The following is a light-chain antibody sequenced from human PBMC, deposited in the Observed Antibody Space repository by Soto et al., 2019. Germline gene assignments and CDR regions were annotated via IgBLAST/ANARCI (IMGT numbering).Light chain of an antibody. Sequence: EMGLTQSPATLSLSPGERATLSCRPSQGVSSYLAWYQKKPGQPPRLLIYDASNRATGIQARSSGSGSGQDFTLTISILDPEYFAVYYCQQYVSSGTFGEGTK. V-gene: IGKV3-11*01. CDR2: DAS. CDR1: QGVSSY. J-gene: IGKJ1*01. CDR3: QQYVSSGT.